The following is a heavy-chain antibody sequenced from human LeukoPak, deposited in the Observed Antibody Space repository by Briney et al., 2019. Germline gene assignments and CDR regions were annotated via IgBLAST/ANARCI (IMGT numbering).Heavy chain of an antibody. J-gene: IGHJ6*02. D-gene: IGHD2-2*01. Sequence: PETLSLTCAVYGGSFSGYYRSWIRQPPGKGLEWIGEINHSGSTNYNPSLKSRVTISVDTSKNQFSLKLSSVTAADTAVYYCARDFRGYCSSTSCYFRGYYYYGMDVWGQGTTVTVSS. CDR2: INHSGST. CDR3: ARDFRGYCSSTSCYFRGYYYYGMDV. CDR1: GGSFSGYY. V-gene: IGHV4-34*01.